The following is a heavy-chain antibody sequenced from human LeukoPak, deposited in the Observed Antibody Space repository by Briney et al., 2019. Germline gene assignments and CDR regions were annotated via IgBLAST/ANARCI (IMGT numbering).Heavy chain of an antibody. V-gene: IGHV3-74*01. Sequence: GGSLRLSCAASGFTLSNYWMYWVRQAPGKGLVWVSHINTDGTTTNYADSVKGRFTISRDTAKNTLYLQMNSLRAEDTAVYYCARFGWVPPAHFDYWGQGALVTVSS. CDR2: INTDGTTT. CDR3: ARFGWVPPAHFDY. J-gene: IGHJ4*02. CDR1: GFTLSNYW. D-gene: IGHD3-10*01.